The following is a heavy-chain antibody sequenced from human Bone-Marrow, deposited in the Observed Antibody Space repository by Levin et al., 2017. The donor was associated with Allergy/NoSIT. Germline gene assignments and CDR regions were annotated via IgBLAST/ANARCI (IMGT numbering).Heavy chain of an antibody. Sequence: PSETLSLTCAVHGGSFSGYYWSWIRQPPGKGLEWIGEINHSGSTNYNPSLKSRVTISVDTSKNQFSLKLSSVTAADTAVYYCARVIPNLYVWGSKNYGMDVWGQGTTVTVSS. D-gene: IGHD3-16*01. CDR2: INHSGST. CDR1: GGSFSGYY. J-gene: IGHJ6*02. CDR3: ARVIPNLYVWGSKNYGMDV. V-gene: IGHV4-34*01.